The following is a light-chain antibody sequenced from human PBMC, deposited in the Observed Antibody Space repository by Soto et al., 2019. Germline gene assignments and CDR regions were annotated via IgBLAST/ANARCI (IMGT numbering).Light chain of an antibody. CDR3: QSYDSSLSGFYV. V-gene: IGLV1-40*01. CDR2: ANN. Sequence: QSVLTQPPSVSGAPGQRVTISCTGSSSNIGAGYDVHWCQQLPGRAPRLLIYANNNRPSGVPDRFSGSRSGTSASLAITGLQAEDEADYSCQSYDSSLSGFYVFGTGTKLTVL. CDR1: SSNIGAGYD. J-gene: IGLJ1*01.